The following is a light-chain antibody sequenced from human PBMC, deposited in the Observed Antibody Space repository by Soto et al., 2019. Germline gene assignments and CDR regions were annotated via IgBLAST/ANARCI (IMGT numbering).Light chain of an antibody. Sequence: DIQLTQSPSFLSASVGDRVTITCRASQGISSYLAWYQQKPGKAPKLLIYAASTLQSGVPSRISGSGSGTEFTLKISSLPPEDFATYYCQQLNSYLSWTFGQGTKVEIK. CDR3: QQLNSYLSWT. J-gene: IGKJ1*01. CDR2: AAS. V-gene: IGKV1-9*01. CDR1: QGISSY.